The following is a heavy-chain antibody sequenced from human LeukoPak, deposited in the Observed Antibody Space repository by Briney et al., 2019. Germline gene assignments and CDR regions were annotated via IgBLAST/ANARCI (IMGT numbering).Heavy chain of an antibody. CDR3: ARSYYYDYRQIDY. Sequence: TPSETLSLTCTVSGDSISTSSYYWGWIRQPPGKGLEWLGSLYYSGSTYYNPSLKSRVTISVDTSKNQFSLNLYSVTAADTAVFYCARSYYYDYRQIDYWGQGTLVTVSS. CDR2: LYYSGST. V-gene: IGHV4-39*01. CDR1: GDSISTSSYY. D-gene: IGHD3-22*01. J-gene: IGHJ4*02.